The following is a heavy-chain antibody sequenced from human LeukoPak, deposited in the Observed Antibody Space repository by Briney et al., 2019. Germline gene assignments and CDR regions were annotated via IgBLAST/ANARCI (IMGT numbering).Heavy chain of an antibody. CDR2: ISSSDNTI. CDR3: ARDINWVGGY. D-gene: IGHD7-27*01. Sequence: PGGSLRLSCAASGFTFSSYEMNWVCQAPGKGLEWVSYISSSDNTIYYADSVKGRFTISRDNAKNSLYLQMNSLRAEDTAVYYCARDINWVGGYWGQGTLVTVSS. CDR1: GFTFSSYE. V-gene: IGHV3-48*03. J-gene: IGHJ4*02.